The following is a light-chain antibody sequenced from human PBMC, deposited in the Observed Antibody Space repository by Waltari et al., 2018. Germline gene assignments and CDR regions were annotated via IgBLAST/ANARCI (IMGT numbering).Light chain of an antibody. CDR1: QTVSSN. J-gene: IGKJ1*01. V-gene: IGKV3-15*01. CDR2: GAS. Sequence: ETILTQSPSTLSVSLGERATHSCRASQTVSSNLAWYQQKPGQAPRLLIYGASTRAAGIPARFSGSGSGTQFTLTINSLQSEDFAVYYCQQYNNWPPWTFGQGTKVEIK. CDR3: QQYNNWPPWT.